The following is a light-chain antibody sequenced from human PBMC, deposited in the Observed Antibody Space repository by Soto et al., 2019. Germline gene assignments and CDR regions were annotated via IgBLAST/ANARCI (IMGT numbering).Light chain of an antibody. CDR3: SSYTSSSTLYV. CDR2: DVS. CDR1: SSDVGGYNY. J-gene: IGLJ1*01. Sequence: QSELTQPASVSVSPGQSITISCTGTSSDVGGYNYVSWYQQHPGKAPKLMIYDVSNRPSGVSNRFSGSKSGNTASLTISGLQAEDEADYYCSSYTSSSTLYVFGTGT. V-gene: IGLV2-14*01.